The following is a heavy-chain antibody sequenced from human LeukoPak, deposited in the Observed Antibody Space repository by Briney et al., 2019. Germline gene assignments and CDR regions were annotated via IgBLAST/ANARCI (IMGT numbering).Heavy chain of an antibody. D-gene: IGHD2-2*01. CDR3: ASPPAAMDYYGMDV. J-gene: IGHJ6*02. CDR2: ISAYNGNT. V-gene: IGHV1-18*01. Sequence: VXCXXXXYTFXXXGISWVRQAPGQGLEWMGWISAYNGNTNYAQKLQGRVTMTTDTSTSTAYMELRSLRSDDTAVYYCASPPAAMDYYGMDVWGQGTTVTVSS. CDR1: XYTFXXXG.